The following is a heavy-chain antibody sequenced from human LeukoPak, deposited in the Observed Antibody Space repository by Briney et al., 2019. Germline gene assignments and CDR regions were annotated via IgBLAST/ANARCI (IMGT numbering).Heavy chain of an antibody. V-gene: IGHV4-34*01. CDR2: INHSGST. CDR3: ARVSRRPDY. J-gene: IGHJ4*02. CDR1: GGSFSGYY. Sequence: PSGTLSLTCAVYGGSFSGYYWSWIRQPPGKGLEWIGEINHSGSTNYNPSLKSRVTISVDTSKNQFSLKLSSVTAADTAVYYCARVSRRPDYWGQGTLVTVSS.